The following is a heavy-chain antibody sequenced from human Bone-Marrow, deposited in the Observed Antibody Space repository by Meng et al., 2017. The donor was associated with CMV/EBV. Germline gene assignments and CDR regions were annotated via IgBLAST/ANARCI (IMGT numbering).Heavy chain of an antibody. J-gene: IGHJ4*02. CDR3: ARGLGAWNYKYFDY. CDR2: INHSGST. Sequence: FYGGSYSGYYWSWIRQPPGKGLEWIGEINHSGSTNYNPSLKSRVTISVDTSKNQFSLKLSSVTAADTAVYYCARGLGAWNYKYFDYWGQGTLVTVSS. V-gene: IGHV4-34*01. CDR1: GGSYSGYY. D-gene: IGHD1-7*01.